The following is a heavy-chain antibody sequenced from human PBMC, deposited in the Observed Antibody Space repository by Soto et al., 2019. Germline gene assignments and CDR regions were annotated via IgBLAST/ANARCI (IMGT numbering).Heavy chain of an antibody. CDR1: GGTFSSYA. J-gene: IGHJ4*02. V-gene: IGHV1-69*13. CDR3: ARGQLWFGDLSDSSGYYYY. D-gene: IGHD3-22*01. Sequence: SVKVSCKASGGTFSSYAISWVRQAPGQGLEWMGGIIPIFGTANYAQKFQGRVTITADESTSTAYMELSSLRSEDTAVYYCARGQLWFGDLSDSSGYYYYWGQGTLVTVSS. CDR2: IIPIFGTA.